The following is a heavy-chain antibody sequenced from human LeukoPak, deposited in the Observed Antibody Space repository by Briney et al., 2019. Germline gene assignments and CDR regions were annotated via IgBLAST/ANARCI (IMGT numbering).Heavy chain of an antibody. Sequence: GGSLRLSCAAFGFTFSIYAMSWVRQAPGKGLEWVSAISGSGGSTYYADSVKGRFTISRDNSKNTLYLQMNSLRAEDTAVYYCAKDGGGDSWYFDLWGRGTLVTVSS. CDR2: ISGSGGST. J-gene: IGHJ2*01. CDR1: GFTFSIYA. V-gene: IGHV3-23*01. D-gene: IGHD4-17*01. CDR3: AKDGGGDSWYFDL.